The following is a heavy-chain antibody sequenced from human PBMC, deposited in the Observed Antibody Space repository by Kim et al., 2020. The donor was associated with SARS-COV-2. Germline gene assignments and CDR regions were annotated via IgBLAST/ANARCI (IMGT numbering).Heavy chain of an antibody. D-gene: IGHD5-18*01. Sequence: GGSLRLSCTASGFTFGDYYMTWVRLAPGKGLEWVGVIRTNTYGGTTEYAPSGKCRFIGSKDDSNSIAYLQLNSLKSADTAVYYCARYRHGYEYMDVWG. CDR2: IRTNTYGGTT. CDR3: ARYRHGYEYMDV. J-gene: IGHJ6*03. V-gene: IGHV3-49*04. CDR1: GFTFGDYY.